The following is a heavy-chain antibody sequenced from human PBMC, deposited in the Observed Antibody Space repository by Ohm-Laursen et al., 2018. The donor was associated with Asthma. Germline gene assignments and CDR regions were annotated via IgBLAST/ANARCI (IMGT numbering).Heavy chain of an antibody. Sequence: SLRLSCSASGFIFSDYHISWIRQTPGKGLEWVADISQSGGNIYYADSMKGLFTISRDNAKNSVYLQMNSLRAEDTAVYYCARVLSYYDHSSYYDRIDYWGQGSLVTVSS. CDR3: ARVLSYYDHSSYYDRIDY. J-gene: IGHJ4*02. V-gene: IGHV3-11*01. CDR2: ISQSGGNI. CDR1: GFIFSDYH. D-gene: IGHD3-22*01.